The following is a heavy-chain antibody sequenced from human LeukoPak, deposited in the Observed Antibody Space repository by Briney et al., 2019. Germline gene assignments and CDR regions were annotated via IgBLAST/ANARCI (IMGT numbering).Heavy chain of an antibody. D-gene: IGHD3-22*01. V-gene: IGHV3-11*01. Sequence: PGGSLRLSCAASGFTFSDYYMSWIRQAPGKGLEWVSYISSSGSTIYYADSVKGRFTISRDNAKNSLYLQMNILRAGDTAIYYCTRDRPNYYGSNGHYYRRDGDYWGQGTLVTVSS. J-gene: IGHJ4*02. CDR3: TRDRPNYYGSNGHYYRRDGDY. CDR2: ISSSGSTI. CDR1: GFTFSDYY.